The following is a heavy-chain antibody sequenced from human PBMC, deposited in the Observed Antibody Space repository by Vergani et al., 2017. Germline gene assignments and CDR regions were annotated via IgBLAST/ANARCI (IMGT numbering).Heavy chain of an antibody. CDR1: GYSISSGYY. CDR3: AREDYYYYDSSGYSYYFDY. D-gene: IGHD3-22*01. CDR2: IYHSGST. Sequence: QVQLQESGPGLVKPSETLSLTCAVSGYSISSGYYWGWIRQPPGKGLEWIGSIYHSGSTYYNPSLKSRVTISVDTSKNQFSLKLSSVTAADTAVYYCAREDYYYYDSSGYSYYFDYWGQGTLVTVSS. V-gene: IGHV4-38-2*02. J-gene: IGHJ4*02.